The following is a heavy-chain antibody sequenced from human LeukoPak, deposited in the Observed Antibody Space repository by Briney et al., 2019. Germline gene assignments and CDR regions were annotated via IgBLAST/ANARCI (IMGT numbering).Heavy chain of an antibody. CDR2: ISSSSSYI. CDR3: AREAAMVPFDY. Sequence: GGSLRLSCAASGFTFSSYSMNWVRQAPGKGLEWVSSISSSSSYIYYADSVKGRFTLSRDNAKNSLYLQMNSLRAEDTAVYYCAREAAMVPFDYWGQGTLVTVSS. J-gene: IGHJ4*02. V-gene: IGHV3-21*01. CDR1: GFTFSSYS. D-gene: IGHD5-18*01.